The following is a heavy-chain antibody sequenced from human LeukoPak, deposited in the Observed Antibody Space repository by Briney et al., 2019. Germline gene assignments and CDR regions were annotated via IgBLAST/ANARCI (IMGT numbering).Heavy chain of an antibody. Sequence: GGSLRLSCAASGFTFSSYAMSWVRQAPGKGLEWVAVISYDGSNKYYADSVKGRFTISRDNSKNTLYLQMNSLRAEDTAVYYCAKDLSLDGYGDDYYGMDVWGQGTTVTVSS. D-gene: IGHD4/OR15-4a*01. J-gene: IGHJ6*02. CDR3: AKDLSLDGYGDDYYGMDV. CDR1: GFTFSSYA. CDR2: ISYDGSNK. V-gene: IGHV3-30*18.